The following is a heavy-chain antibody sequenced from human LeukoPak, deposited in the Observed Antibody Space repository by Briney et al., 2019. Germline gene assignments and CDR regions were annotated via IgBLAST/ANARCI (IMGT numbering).Heavy chain of an antibody. CDR3: AREGYDFWSGYPGSAFDI. J-gene: IGHJ3*02. D-gene: IGHD3-3*01. CDR1: GGSISSGSYY. V-gene: IGHV4-61*02. CDR2: IYTSGST. Sequence: SQTLSLTCTVSGGSISSGSYYWSWIRQPAGKGLEWIGRIYTSGSTNYNPSLKSRVTISVDTSKNQFSLKLSSVPAADTAVYYCAREGYDFWSGYPGSAFDIWGQGTMVTVSS.